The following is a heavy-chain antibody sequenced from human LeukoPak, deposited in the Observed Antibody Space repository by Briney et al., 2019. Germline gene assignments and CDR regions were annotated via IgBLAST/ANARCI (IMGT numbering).Heavy chain of an antibody. CDR1: GFTFSGYA. CDR3: AKDGRIAVAGTLGGDWFDP. D-gene: IGHD6-19*01. J-gene: IGHJ5*02. V-gene: IGHV3-23*01. Sequence: GGSLRLSCAASGFTFSGYAMSWVRQAPGKGLEWVSAISGSGGSTYYADSVKGRFTISRDNSKNTLYLQMNSLRAEDTAVYYCAKDGRIAVAGTLGGDWFDPWGQGTLVTVSS. CDR2: ISGSGGST.